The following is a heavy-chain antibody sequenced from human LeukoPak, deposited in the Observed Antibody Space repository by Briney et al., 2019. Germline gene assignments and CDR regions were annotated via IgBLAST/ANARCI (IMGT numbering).Heavy chain of an antibody. J-gene: IGHJ3*02. CDR3: ARGPYSYDSSGAFDI. CDR1: GDSISSGDYY. Sequence: SETLSLTCTVSGDSISSGDYYWSWLRQPAGRGLEWIGRISSSGSTNYNPSLKSRVTISVDTSKNQFSLKLSSVTAADTAVYFCARGPYSYDSSGAFDIWGQGTMVTVSS. V-gene: IGHV4-61*02. D-gene: IGHD3-22*01. CDR2: ISSSGST.